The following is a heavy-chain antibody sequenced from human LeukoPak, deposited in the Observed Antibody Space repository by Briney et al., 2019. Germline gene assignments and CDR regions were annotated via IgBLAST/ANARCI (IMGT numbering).Heavy chain of an antibody. CDR1: GYTFTSYG. CDR3: ARGVGYYGSGSYGYYYYMDV. V-gene: IGHV1-18*01. J-gene: IGHJ6*03. CDR2: ISSYNGNT. Sequence: ASVKVSCKASGYTFTSYGISWVRQAPGQGLEWMGWISSYNGNTNYAQKLQGRVTMTTDTSTSTAYMELRSLRSDDTAVYYCARGVGYYGSGSYGYYYYMDVWGKGTTVTISS. D-gene: IGHD3-10*01.